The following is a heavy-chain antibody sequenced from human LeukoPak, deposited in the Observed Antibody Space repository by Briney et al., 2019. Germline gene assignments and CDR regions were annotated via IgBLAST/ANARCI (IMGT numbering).Heavy chain of an antibody. CDR2: IHYSGST. CDR1: GGSISSSSYY. Sequence: SETLSLTCTVSGGSISSSSYYWGWIRQPPGKGLEWIGTIHYSGSTYYNPSLWSRVTISIDTSKNQFSLKLTSVTAADTAVYYCARIWNGDDYGDYWGQGTLVTVSS. J-gene: IGHJ4*02. CDR3: ARIWNGDDYGDY. D-gene: IGHD1-1*01. V-gene: IGHV4-39*01.